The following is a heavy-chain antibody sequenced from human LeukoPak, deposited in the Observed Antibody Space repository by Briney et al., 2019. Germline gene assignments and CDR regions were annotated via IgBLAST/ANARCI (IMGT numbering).Heavy chain of an antibody. Sequence: SQTLSLTCTVSGGSISSGDYYWSWIRQPPGKGLEWLGYIYYSGSTYYNPSLKSRVTVSVDTSKNQFSLKLSSVTAADTAVYYCARGDGGNSHYYYYMDVWGKGTTVTVSS. D-gene: IGHD4-23*01. CDR1: GGSISSGDYY. V-gene: IGHV4-30-4*08. CDR3: ARGDGGNSHYYYYMDV. J-gene: IGHJ6*03. CDR2: IYYSGST.